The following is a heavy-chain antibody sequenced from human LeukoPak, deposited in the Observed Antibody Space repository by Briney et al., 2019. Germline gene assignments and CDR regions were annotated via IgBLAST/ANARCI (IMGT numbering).Heavy chain of an antibody. D-gene: IGHD3-10*01. Sequence: SETLSLTCAVSGYSISSGYYWGWIRQPPRKGVEWIESIYHSGSTYYNPSLKSRVTISVDTSKNQFSLKLSSVTAADTAVYYCAVTMVRGQNSNAFDIWGQGTMVTVSS. J-gene: IGHJ3*02. CDR1: GYSISSGYY. CDR2: IYHSGST. CDR3: AVTMVRGQNSNAFDI. V-gene: IGHV4-38-2*01.